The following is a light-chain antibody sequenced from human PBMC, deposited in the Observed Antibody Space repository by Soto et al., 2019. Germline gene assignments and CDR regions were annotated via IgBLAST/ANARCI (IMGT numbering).Light chain of an antibody. CDR2: AAS. Sequence: DIQMTQSPSSLSTSVGDRVTITCRASRSISSFLNWYQQKPGTAPKLLIYAASSLQSGVPSRFSGSGSGTDFTLTITSLQPEDFATYYCQQSYDARYTFGQGTKLEIK. CDR3: QQSYDARYT. V-gene: IGKV1-39*01. J-gene: IGKJ2*01. CDR1: RSISSF.